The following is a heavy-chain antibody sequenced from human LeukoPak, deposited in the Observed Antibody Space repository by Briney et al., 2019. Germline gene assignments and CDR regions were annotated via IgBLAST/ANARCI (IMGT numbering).Heavy chain of an antibody. CDR2: IASSSSSM. D-gene: IGHD4-17*01. Sequence: GGSLRFSCAASGFTFSSFSMNWVRQAPGKGLEWISYIASSSSSMYYADSVKGRFTISRDNAKNSLYLQMNSLTAEDTAVYYCARVIGSYGDSAYWGQGTLVTVSS. V-gene: IGHV3-48*04. CDR3: ARVIGSYGDSAY. CDR1: GFTFSSFS. J-gene: IGHJ4*02.